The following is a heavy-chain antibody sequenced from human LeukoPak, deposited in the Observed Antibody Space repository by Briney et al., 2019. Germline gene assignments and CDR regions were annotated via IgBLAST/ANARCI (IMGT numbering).Heavy chain of an antibody. V-gene: IGHV3-7*01. J-gene: IGHJ4*02. CDR3: ARSPRVATSFDY. D-gene: IGHD5-12*01. Sequence: GGSLRLSCAASGFTFSSYGMSWVRQAPGKGLEWVANIKQDGSEKYYVDSVKGRFTISRDNAKNSLYLQMNSLRAEDTAVYYCARSPRVATSFDYWGQGTLVTVSS. CDR1: GFTFSSYG. CDR2: IKQDGSEK.